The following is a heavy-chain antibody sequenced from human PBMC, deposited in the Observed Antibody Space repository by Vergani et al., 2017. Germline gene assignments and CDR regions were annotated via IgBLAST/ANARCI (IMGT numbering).Heavy chain of an antibody. Sequence: QVQLQQSGPGLVKPSQTLPLTCAISGDSVSSNSAAWNWLRQSPSRGLEWLGRTYYRSKWYNDYAVSVKSRITINPDTSKNQFSLQLNSVTPEDTAVYYCARDTPYNPLYYYYYMDVWGKGTTVTVSS. V-gene: IGHV6-1*01. CDR2: TYYRSKWYN. D-gene: IGHD1-14*01. CDR3: ARDTPYNPLYYYYYMDV. J-gene: IGHJ6*03. CDR1: GDSVSSNSAA.